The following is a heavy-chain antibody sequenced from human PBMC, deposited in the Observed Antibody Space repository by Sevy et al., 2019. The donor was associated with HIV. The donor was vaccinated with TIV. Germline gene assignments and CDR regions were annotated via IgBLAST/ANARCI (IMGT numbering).Heavy chain of an antibody. V-gene: IGHV3-23*01. CDR2: FCAGGYST. J-gene: IGHJ4*02. CDR3: AKEFSDVYYYDSSATVDY. D-gene: IGHD3-22*01. CDR1: GIAFSTYA. Sequence: GGSLRLSCAASGIAFSTYAMFWVRQAPGKGLEWVSSFCAGGYSTYYADSVKGRFTLSRDNSRNTLDLQMNSLRADDTAVYYCAKEFSDVYYYDSSATVDYWGQGTLVTVSS.